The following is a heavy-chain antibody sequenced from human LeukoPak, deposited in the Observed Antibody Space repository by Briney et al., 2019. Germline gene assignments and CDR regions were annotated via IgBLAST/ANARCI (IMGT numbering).Heavy chain of an antibody. D-gene: IGHD6-13*01. CDR3: AGARHNSSSWSYFDY. J-gene: IGHJ4*02. CDR2: IYYSGST. CDR1: GGSISTYY. V-gene: IGHV4-59*01. Sequence: SETLSLTCTVSGGSISTYYWSWIRQPPGKGLEWIGYIYYSGSTNYNPSLKSRVTISVDTSKNQFALKLSSVTAADTAVYYCAGARHNSSSWSYFDYWGQGTLVTVSS.